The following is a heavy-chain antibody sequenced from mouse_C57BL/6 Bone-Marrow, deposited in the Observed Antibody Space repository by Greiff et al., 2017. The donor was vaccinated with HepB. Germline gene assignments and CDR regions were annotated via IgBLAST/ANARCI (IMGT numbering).Heavy chain of an antibody. CDR1: GFSFNTYA. J-gene: IGHJ1*03. CDR3: VRHSFYDYSWYFDV. V-gene: IGHV10-1*01. CDR2: IRSKSNNYAT. D-gene: IGHD2-4*01. Sequence: EVQVVESGGGLVQPKGSLKLSCAASGFSFNTYAMNWVRQAPGKGLEWVARIRSKSNNYATYYADSVKDRFTISRDDSESMLYLQMNNLKTEDTAMYYCVRHSFYDYSWYFDVWGTGTTVTVSS.